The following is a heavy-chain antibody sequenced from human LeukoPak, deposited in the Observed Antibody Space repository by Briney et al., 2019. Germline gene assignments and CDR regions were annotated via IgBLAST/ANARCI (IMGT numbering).Heavy chain of an antibody. CDR3: TTGRGYRVYDIDH. CDR2: IKGKTDGATT. Sequence: PGPSLRLSCVDSGLSFRHAWMNWARHAPGRGWEGVGRIKGKTDGATTDYAAAVKGRFTISRDDSKNTLYLQMNRLKTEDTGVYYCTTGRGYRVYDIDHWGEGTLVAVSS. CDR1: GLSFRHAW. V-gene: IGHV3-15*07. J-gene: IGHJ4*02. D-gene: IGHD5/OR15-5a*01.